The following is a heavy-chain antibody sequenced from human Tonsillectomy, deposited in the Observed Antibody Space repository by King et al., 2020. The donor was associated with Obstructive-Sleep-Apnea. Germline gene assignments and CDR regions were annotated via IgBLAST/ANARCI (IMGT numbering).Heavy chain of an antibody. V-gene: IGHV3-30*02. CDR3: TTTYYYASSGYYFLDY. CDR2: IRSDGRNK. CDR1: GFTFINYG. D-gene: IGHD3-22*01. J-gene: IGHJ4*02. Sequence: VQLVESGGGVVQPGRSLRLSCSASGFTFINYGIHWVRQAPGKGLEWVAFIRSDGRNKYYADSVKGRFTISRENSKNRLYLQMNSLRAEDAAGYYCTTTYYYASSGYYFLDYWGQGTLVTVSS.